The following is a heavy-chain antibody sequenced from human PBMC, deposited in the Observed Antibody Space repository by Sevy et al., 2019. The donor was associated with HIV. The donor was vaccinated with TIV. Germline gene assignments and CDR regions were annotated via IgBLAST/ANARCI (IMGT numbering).Heavy chain of an antibody. D-gene: IGHD3-16*01. Sequence: GGSLRLSCAASGFTFSNVWMSWVRQAPGKGLQRVAHFKSKTDGGTTDYAAPVRGRFTISRDDSKNTLSLQMNSLKTEDTAVYYCTTGGSLFQHWGQGTLVTVSS. CDR2: FKSKTDGGTT. V-gene: IGHV3-15*01. CDR1: GFTFSNVW. CDR3: TTGGSLFQH. J-gene: IGHJ1*01.